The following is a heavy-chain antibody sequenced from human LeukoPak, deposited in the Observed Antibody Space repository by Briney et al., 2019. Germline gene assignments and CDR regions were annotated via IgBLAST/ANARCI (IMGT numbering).Heavy chain of an antibody. CDR1: GGSISSSSYY. J-gene: IGHJ4*02. V-gene: IGHV4-39*07. CDR2: IYYTGST. CDR3: ARDYYDSSGYYYGGLYFDY. Sequence: SETLSLTCTVSGGSISSSSYYWGWLRQPPGKGLEWIGIIYYTGSTYYNPSLKSRVTISVDTSKNQLSLKLSSVTAADTAVYYCARDYYDSSGYYYGGLYFDYWGQGTLVTVSS. D-gene: IGHD3-22*01.